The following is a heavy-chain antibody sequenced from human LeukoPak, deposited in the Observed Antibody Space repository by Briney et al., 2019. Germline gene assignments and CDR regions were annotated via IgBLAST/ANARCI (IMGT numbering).Heavy chain of an antibody. V-gene: IGHV3-23*01. CDR2: ISGTGGST. D-gene: IGHD1-1*01. Sequence: GGSLRLSCAATGFTFSSCAMTWVRQAPGKGLEWVSAISGTGGSTHYADSVKGRFTISRDNSKNTLYLQMNSLRAEDTAVYYCAKDLQPLANWGQGTLVTVSS. CDR3: AKDLQPLAN. CDR1: GFTFSSCA. J-gene: IGHJ4*02.